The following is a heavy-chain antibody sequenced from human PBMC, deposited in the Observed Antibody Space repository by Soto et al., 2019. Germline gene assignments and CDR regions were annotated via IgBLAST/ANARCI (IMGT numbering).Heavy chain of an antibody. CDR3: ASEAYLNDWYFDL. V-gene: IGHV3-33*01. J-gene: IGHJ2*01. CDR1: GFTFSSYG. CDR2: IWYDGSNK. Sequence: QVQLVESGGGVVQPGRSLRLSCAASGFTFSSYGMHWVRQAPGKGLEWVAVIWYDGSNKYYADSVKGRFTISRDNSKNTLYLQMNSLRAEDTAVYYCASEAYLNDWYFDLWGRGTLVTVSS. D-gene: IGHD1-1*01.